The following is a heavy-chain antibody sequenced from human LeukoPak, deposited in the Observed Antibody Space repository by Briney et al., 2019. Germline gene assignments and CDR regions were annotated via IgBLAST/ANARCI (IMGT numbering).Heavy chain of an antibody. Sequence: PGGSLRLSCVASGFTFSSYAMSWVRQAPGKGLEWVSAISGSGGSTYYADSVKGRFTISRDNSKNTLYLQMNSLRAEDTAVYYCAKIEVVPAAKAPYDAFDIWGQGTMVTVSS. CDR1: GFTFSSYA. CDR2: ISGSGGST. D-gene: IGHD2-2*01. CDR3: AKIEVVPAAKAPYDAFDI. V-gene: IGHV3-23*01. J-gene: IGHJ3*02.